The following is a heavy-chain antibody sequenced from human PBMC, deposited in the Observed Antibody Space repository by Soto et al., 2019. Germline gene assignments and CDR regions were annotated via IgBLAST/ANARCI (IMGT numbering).Heavy chain of an antibody. CDR2: ISAYNGNT. CDR3: ARVTIFGVVSHYYMDV. Sequence: ASVKVSCKASGYTFTSYGISWVRQAPGQGLEWMGWISAYNGNTNYAQKLQGRVTMTTDTSTSTAYMELRSLRSDDTAVYYCARVTIFGVVSHYYMDVWGKGTTVTVSS. V-gene: IGHV1-18*01. CDR1: GYTFTSYG. J-gene: IGHJ6*03. D-gene: IGHD3-3*01.